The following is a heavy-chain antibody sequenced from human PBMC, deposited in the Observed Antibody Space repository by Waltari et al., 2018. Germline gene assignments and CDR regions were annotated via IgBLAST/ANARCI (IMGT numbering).Heavy chain of an antibody. V-gene: IGHV4-38-2*01. D-gene: IGHD6-13*01. CDR3: ARAPYSSSWYYYFDY. J-gene: IGHJ4*02. CDR1: GYSISSGYY. Sequence: QVQLQESGPGLVKPSETLSLTCAVSGYSISSGYYWGWIRQPPGKGLEWIGGIYHGGSTYYNRALKMRVTISVDTSKNQFSLKLSSVTAADTAVYYCARAPYSSSWYYYFDYWGQGTLVTVSS. CDR2: IYHGGST.